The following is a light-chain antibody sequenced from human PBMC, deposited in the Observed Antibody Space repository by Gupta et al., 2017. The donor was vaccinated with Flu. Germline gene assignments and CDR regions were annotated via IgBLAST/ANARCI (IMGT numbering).Light chain of an antibody. Sequence: QSAPTQPRSVSGSPGQSVTISCTGSTNDVGGSNRVSWYQQRPGKAPKLILSDVTQRPSAVPGRFSASKSGTTASLTISVLPDDEAADYYCSAHAGSGTWVFGTGTTVTVL. V-gene: IGLV2-11*01. CDR1: TNDVGGSNR. CDR3: SAHAGSGTWV. J-gene: IGLJ1*01. CDR2: DVT.